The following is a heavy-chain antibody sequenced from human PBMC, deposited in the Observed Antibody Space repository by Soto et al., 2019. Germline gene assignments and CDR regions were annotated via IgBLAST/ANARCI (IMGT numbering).Heavy chain of an antibody. CDR2: ISAGAVAT. Sequence: GGSLRLSCAASGFTFSSYAMSWVRQAPGKGLEWVSAISAGAVATTYADSVKGRFTISRDNSKNTLYLQMNSLRAEDTAVYYCAKGRESSGSYRPFDYWGQGALVTVSS. CDR3: AKGRESSGSYRPFDY. J-gene: IGHJ4*02. V-gene: IGHV3-23*01. CDR1: GFTFSSYA. D-gene: IGHD3-22*01.